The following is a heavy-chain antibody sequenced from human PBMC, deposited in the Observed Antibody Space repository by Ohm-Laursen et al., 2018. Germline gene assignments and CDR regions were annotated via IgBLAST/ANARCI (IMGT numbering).Heavy chain of an antibody. Sequence: GTLSLTCTVSGGSISSYYWSWIRQPAGKGLEWIGRIYTSGSTNYNPPLKSRVTMSVDTSKNQFSLKLSSVTAADTAVYYCARARITMVRGVIMIPGGFDPWGQGTLVTVSS. J-gene: IGHJ5*02. D-gene: IGHD3-10*01. CDR1: GGSISSYY. CDR3: ARARITMVRGVIMIPGGFDP. CDR2: IYTSGST. V-gene: IGHV4-4*07.